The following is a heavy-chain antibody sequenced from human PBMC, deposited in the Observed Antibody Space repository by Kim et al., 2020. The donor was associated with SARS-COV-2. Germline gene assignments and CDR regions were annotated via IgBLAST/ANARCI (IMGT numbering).Heavy chain of an antibody. Sequence: SETLSLTCTVSAGSLSSYYWSWIRQPPGKGLEWIGYIYYSGSTDYNPSLKSRVTISVDTSKNQFSLKLSSVTAADTAVYYCARWASSGYFDYWGQRTLVTVSS. V-gene: IGHV4-59*13. D-gene: IGHD3-22*01. CDR1: AGSLSSYY. CDR2: IYYSGST. J-gene: IGHJ4*02. CDR3: ARWASSGYFDY.